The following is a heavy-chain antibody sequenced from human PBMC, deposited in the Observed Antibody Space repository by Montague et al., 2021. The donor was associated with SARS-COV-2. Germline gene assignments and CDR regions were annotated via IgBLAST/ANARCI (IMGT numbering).Heavy chain of an antibody. CDR3: ARRGRKLLPVATTIGGFDI. D-gene: IGHD5-12*01. CDR1: GGSISSSNHY. V-gene: IGHV4-39*02. Sequence: SETLSLTCTVSGGSISSSNHYWDWIRQPPGKGLEWIGSIYDSGXTXYXXXXKXRVTISVDTSKNHFSLKLSSVTAADTAVYYCARRGRKLLPVATTIGGFDIWGQGTLVTVSS. J-gene: IGHJ3*02. CDR2: IYDSGXT.